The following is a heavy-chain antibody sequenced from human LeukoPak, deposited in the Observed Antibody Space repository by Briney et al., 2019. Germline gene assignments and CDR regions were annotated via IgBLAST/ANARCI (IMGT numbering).Heavy chain of an antibody. D-gene: IGHD5-24*01. Sequence: PGGSLRLSCAASGFTFSSYDMHWVRHATGKGLEWVSAIGTAGDTYYPGSVKGRFTSSRENAKNSLYLQMNSLRAGDTAVYYCARGRKRDGYNFDYWGQGTLVTVSS. CDR1: GFTFSSYD. J-gene: IGHJ4*02. CDR2: IGTAGDT. CDR3: ARGRKRDGYNFDY. V-gene: IGHV3-13*01.